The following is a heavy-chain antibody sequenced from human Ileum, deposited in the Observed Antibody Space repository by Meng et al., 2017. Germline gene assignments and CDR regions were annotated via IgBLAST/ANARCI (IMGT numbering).Heavy chain of an antibody. CDR3: ASRPDEQQKALFDY. J-gene: IGHJ4*02. Sequence: ASVKVSCKASGYTFTGYYLNWVRQAPGQGLEWMGWISPHSGGTKYAQKFQDRVTLTRDTSTSTVYMEINSLRTDDTAIYYCASRPDEQQKALFDYWGQGTLVTVPQ. CDR2: ISPHSGGT. V-gene: IGHV1-2*02. D-gene: IGHD6-13*01. CDR1: GYTFTGYY.